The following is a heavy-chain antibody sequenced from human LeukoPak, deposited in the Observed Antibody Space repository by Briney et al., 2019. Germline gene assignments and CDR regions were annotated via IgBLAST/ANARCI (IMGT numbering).Heavy chain of an antibody. J-gene: IGHJ4*02. D-gene: IGHD5-12*01. CDR3: ARELDIVATIPDY. Sequence: VASVKVSCKASGYTFTGYYMHWVRQAPGQGLEWMGWINPNSGGTNYAQKFQGRVTMTRDTSISTAYMELSRLRSDDTAVYYCARELDIVATIPDYWGQGTLVTVSS. V-gene: IGHV1-2*02. CDR2: INPNSGGT. CDR1: GYTFTGYY.